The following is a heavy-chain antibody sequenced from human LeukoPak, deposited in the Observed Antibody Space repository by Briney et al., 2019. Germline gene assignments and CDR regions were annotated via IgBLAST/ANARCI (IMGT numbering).Heavy chain of an antibody. CDR2: ISWNSGSI. CDR3: AKGSGNFGY. D-gene: IGHD6-19*01. V-gene: IGHV3-9*01. CDR1: GFTFDDYA. J-gene: IGHJ4*02. Sequence: GRSLRLSCAASGFTFDDYAMHWVRQAPGKGLEWVSGISWNSGSIGYADSVKGRFTISRDNAKNSLYLQMNSLRAEDTALYHCAKGSGNFGYWGQGTLVTVSS.